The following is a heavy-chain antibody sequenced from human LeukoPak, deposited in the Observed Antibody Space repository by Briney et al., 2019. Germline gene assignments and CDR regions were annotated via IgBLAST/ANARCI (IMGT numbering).Heavy chain of an antibody. V-gene: IGHV4-59*11. D-gene: IGHD4-17*01. J-gene: IGHJ3*02. CDR3: ARDLVTVTKGFDI. CDR2: ISYIGST. CDR1: DDSFSSHY. Sequence: PSETLSLTCAVSDDSFSSHYWTWIRQPPGKGLEWIGYISYIGSTNYNPSLKSRVTISIDTSKNQFSLKLSSVTAADTAVFYCARDLVTVTKGFDIWGQGTMVSVSS.